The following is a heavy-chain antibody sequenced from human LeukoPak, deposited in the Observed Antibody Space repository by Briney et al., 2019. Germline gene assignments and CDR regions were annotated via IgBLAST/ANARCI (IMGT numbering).Heavy chain of an antibody. CDR3: ARDFMVAIRSAYYLDH. CDR2: ISAYNGNT. Sequence: ASVTVSCTASGYTFTSYGISWVRQAPGQGLERMGWISAYNGNTNYAQKTQGRVTMTTDTSTSTAYMELRSLRSDGTAVYYCARDFMVAIRSAYYLDHWGQGTLVTVSS. CDR1: GYTFTSYG. D-gene: IGHD5-12*01. V-gene: IGHV1-18*04. J-gene: IGHJ4*02.